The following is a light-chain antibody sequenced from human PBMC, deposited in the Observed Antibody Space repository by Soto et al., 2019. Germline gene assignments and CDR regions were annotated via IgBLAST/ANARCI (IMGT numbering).Light chain of an antibody. Sequence: QAVVTQSPSASASLGASVKLTCTLSSGHSRYAMAWHQQQPDKGPRYLMKLNSDGSLSKGDGIPDRFSGSSSGAERYLTISSLQSEDEADYYCQTWDTGIQVFGGGTKLTVL. J-gene: IGLJ2*01. V-gene: IGLV4-69*01. CDR2: LNSDGSL. CDR1: SGHSRYA. CDR3: QTWDTGIQV.